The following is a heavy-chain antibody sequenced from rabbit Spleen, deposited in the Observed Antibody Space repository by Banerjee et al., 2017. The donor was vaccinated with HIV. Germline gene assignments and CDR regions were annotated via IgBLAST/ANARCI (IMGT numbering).Heavy chain of an antibody. Sequence: QSLEESGGGLVKPEGSLTLTCKASGVSFSSSDYICWVRQAPGKGLEWISCIAGSSSGFTYSATWAKGRFTISKTSSTTVTLQMTSLTAADTATYFCARDPTVRGSDYDLWGLGTLVTVS. CDR2: IAGSSSGFT. CDR3: ARDPTVRGSDYDL. D-gene: IGHD1-1*01. J-gene: IGHJ4*01. V-gene: IGHV1S40*01. CDR1: GVSFSSSDY.